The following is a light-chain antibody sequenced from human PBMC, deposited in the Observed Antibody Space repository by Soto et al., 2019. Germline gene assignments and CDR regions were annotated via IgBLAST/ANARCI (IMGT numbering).Light chain of an antibody. CDR1: QCVSGN. V-gene: IGKV3-11*01. CDR2: YAS. CDR3: QQRSNWPPWT. J-gene: IGKJ1*01. Sequence: EIVLTQSPATLSLSPGERATLSCRASQCVSGNLAWYQQKPGQAPSLLIYYASNRATGIPARFSGSGSWTDVTLTISRLEPEDFAVYYCQQRSNWPPWTFGQGTKVDI.